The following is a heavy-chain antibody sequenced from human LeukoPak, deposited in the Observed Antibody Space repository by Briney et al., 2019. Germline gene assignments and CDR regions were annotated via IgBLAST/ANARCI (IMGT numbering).Heavy chain of an antibody. J-gene: IGHJ4*02. CDR3: AKVPIRVVIIPFDY. CDR2: ISTSSSYI. CDR1: GFTFSSYS. D-gene: IGHD3-3*01. V-gene: IGHV3-21*04. Sequence: KAGGSLRLSCAASGFTFSSYSMNWVRQAPGKGLEWVSFISTSSSYIHNADSVKGRFTISRDNAENSLYLQMNSLRAEDTAVYYCAKVPIRVVIIPFDYWGQGTLVTVSS.